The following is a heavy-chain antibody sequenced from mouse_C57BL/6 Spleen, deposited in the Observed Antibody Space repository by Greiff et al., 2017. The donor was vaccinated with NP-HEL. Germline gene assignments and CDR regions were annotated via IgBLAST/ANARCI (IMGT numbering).Heavy chain of an antibody. Sequence: EVNVVESGGGLVKPGGSLKLSCAASGFTFSDYGMHWVRQAPEKGLEWVAYISSGSSTIYYADTVKGRFTISRDNAKNTLFLQMTSLRSEDTAMYYCARPRGYDRAWFAYWGQGTLVTVSA. CDR3: ARPRGYDRAWFAY. V-gene: IGHV5-17*01. CDR2: ISSGSSTI. D-gene: IGHD2-2*01. CDR1: GFTFSDYG. J-gene: IGHJ3*01.